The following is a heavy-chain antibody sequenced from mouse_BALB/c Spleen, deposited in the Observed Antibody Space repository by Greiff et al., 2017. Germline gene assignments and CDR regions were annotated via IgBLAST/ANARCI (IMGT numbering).Heavy chain of an antibody. Sequence: EVQLQESGPGLVKPSQSLSLTCSVTGYSITSGYYWNWIRQFPGNKLEWMGYISYDGSNNYNPSLKNRISITRDTSKNQFFLKLNSVTTEDTATYYCARAPDYYGSSYGAMDYWGQGTSVTVSS. CDR3: ARAPDYYGSSYGAMDY. J-gene: IGHJ4*01. D-gene: IGHD1-1*01. CDR2: ISYDGSN. CDR1: GYSITSGYY. V-gene: IGHV3-6*02.